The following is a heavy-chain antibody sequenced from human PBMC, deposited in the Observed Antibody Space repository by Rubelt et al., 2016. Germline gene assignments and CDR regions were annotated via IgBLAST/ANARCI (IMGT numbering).Heavy chain of an antibody. CDR3: ARGQPSRGAVAVNY. Sequence: QVQLQQWGAGLLKPSETLSLTCAVYGGSFSGYYWSWIRQPPGKGLEWIGEINHSGSTNYTPSRKSRVTISVDTSKNQFSLKRSSVTAADTAVYYCARGQPSRGAVAVNYWGQGTLVTVSS. V-gene: IGHV4-34*01. D-gene: IGHD6-19*01. J-gene: IGHJ4*02. CDR2: INHSGST. CDR1: GGSFSGYY.